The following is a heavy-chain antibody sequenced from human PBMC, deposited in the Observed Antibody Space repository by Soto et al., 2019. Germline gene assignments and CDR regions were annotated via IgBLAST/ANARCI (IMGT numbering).Heavy chain of an antibody. D-gene: IGHD5-18*01. Sequence: GGSLRLSCAASGFTFDDYTMNWVRQAPGKGLEWVSLISWDGGSTYYADSVKGRFTISRDNSKNSLYLQMNSLRTEDTALYYCAKDDTAMGPYYYYGMDVWGQGTTVTVSS. J-gene: IGHJ6*02. CDR1: GFTFDDYT. CDR3: AKDDTAMGPYYYYGMDV. V-gene: IGHV3-43*01. CDR2: ISWDGGST.